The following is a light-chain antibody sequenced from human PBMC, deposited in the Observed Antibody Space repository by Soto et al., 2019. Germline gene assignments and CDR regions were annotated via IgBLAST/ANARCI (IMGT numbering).Light chain of an antibody. J-gene: IGKJ2*01. CDR1: QSISSW. V-gene: IGKV1-5*01. CDR3: QHYNSYPYS. Sequence: DIQMTQSPSTLSASVGDRVTITCRASQSISSWLAWYQQKPGKAPKLLIYDASSLESGVPSRFSGSGSGTECTLTISSLQPDDFATYSCQHYNSYPYSFGQGTKLEIK. CDR2: DAS.